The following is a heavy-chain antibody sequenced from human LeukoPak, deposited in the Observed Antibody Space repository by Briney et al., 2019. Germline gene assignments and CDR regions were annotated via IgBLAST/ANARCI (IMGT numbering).Heavy chain of an antibody. D-gene: IGHD6-13*01. CDR3: ARTHYSSSWTFDY. CDR1: GGSISSSSYF. Sequence: PSETLSLTCTVSGGSISSSSYFWGWIRQPPGKGLEWIGSIYYSGSTYYNPSLKSRVTISVDTSKNQFSLKLNSVTAADTAVYYCARTHYSSSWTFDYWGQGTLVTVSS. CDR2: IYYSGST. J-gene: IGHJ4*02. V-gene: IGHV4-39*01.